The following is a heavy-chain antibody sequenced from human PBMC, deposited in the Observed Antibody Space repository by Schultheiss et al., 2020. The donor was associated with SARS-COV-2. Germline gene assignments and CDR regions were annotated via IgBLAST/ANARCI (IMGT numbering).Heavy chain of an antibody. CDR1: GGSFSGYY. J-gene: IGHJ4*02. Sequence: SETLSLTCAVYGGSFSGYYWSWIRQPAGKGLEWIGRIYTSGSTNYNPSLKSRVTISVDTSKNQFSLKLSSVTAADTAVYYCARGDMVNFDYWGQGTLVTVSS. CDR2: IYTSGST. D-gene: IGHD2-21*02. V-gene: IGHV4-59*10. CDR3: ARGDMVNFDY.